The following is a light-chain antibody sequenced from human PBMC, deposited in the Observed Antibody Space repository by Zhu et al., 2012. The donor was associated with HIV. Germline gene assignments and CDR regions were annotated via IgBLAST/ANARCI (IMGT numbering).Light chain of an antibody. V-gene: IGKV3-15*01. CDR3: QQYDNWPPLT. CDR2: DAS. Sequence: IVLTQSPATLSLSPGERATLSCRASQSVRSFLAWYQQKPGQAPRLLIYDASTRATGVPDRFSGSGSGTEFTLTISSLQSEDFALYYCQQYDNWPPLTFGGGTKVEVK. CDR1: QSVRSF. J-gene: IGKJ4*01.